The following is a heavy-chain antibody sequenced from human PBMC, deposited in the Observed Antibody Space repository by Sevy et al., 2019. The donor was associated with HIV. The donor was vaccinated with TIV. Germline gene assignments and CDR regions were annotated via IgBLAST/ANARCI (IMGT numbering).Heavy chain of an antibody. V-gene: IGHV3-7*01. CDR2: ISPDESEK. CDR3: ARDLFGSGYDILTGKHGLDV. CDR1: GFTFSTYW. J-gene: IGHJ6*02. Sequence: GGSLRLSCGASGFTFSTYWMTWVRQGPGRGLEWVANISPDESEKYTGNSVKGRFTVSRDNAKKSLYLKMHSLRAEDTAMYYCARDLFGSGYDILTGKHGLDVWGQGTTVTISS. D-gene: IGHD3-9*01.